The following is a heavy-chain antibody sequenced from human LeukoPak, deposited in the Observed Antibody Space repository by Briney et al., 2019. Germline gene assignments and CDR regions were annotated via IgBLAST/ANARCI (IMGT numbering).Heavy chain of an antibody. Sequence: GGSLRLSCAASGFTFSSYAMTWVRQAPGKGLEWVSSISSKGGTTHYADSVRGRFTISRDNSKNTLYLQMNSLSAEDTAVYYCAKGGTDSSDAFDFWGQGTMVTVSS. CDR3: AKGGTDSSDAFDF. CDR2: ISSKGGTT. V-gene: IGHV3-23*01. J-gene: IGHJ3*01. D-gene: IGHD6-13*01. CDR1: GFTFSSYA.